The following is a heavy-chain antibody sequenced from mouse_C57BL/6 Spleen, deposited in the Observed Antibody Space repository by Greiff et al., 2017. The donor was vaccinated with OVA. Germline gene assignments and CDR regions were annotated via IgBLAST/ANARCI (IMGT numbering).Heavy chain of an antibody. Sequence: QVQLQQPGAELVKPGASVKLSCKASGYTFTSYWMHWVKQRPGQGLEWIGMIHPNSGSTNYNEKFKSKATLTVDTSSSTAYMQLSSLTSEDSAVYYCARRYDGYPLYAMDYWGQGTSVTVSS. J-gene: IGHJ4*01. V-gene: IGHV1-64*01. CDR2: IHPNSGST. D-gene: IGHD2-3*01. CDR1: GYTFTSYW. CDR3: ARRYDGYPLYAMDY.